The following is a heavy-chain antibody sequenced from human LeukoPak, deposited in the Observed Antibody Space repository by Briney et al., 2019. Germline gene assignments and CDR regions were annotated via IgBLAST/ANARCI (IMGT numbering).Heavy chain of an antibody. CDR1: GYSFTRYW. J-gene: IGHJ2*01. CDR2: IYPGDSDT. Sequence: GESLKISCKASGYSFTRYWIGWVRQMPGKGLEWMGIIYPGDSDTRYSPSFHGQVTFSVDKSISTAFLQWSRLQASDTAMYYCARYSNYYGSGPYYTCYWYFDLWGRGTLVTVSS. D-gene: IGHD3-10*01. CDR3: ARYSNYYGSGPYYTCYWYFDL. V-gene: IGHV5-51*01.